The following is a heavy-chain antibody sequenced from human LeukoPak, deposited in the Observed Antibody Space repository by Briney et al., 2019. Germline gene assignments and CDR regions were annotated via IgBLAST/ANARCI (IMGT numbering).Heavy chain of an antibody. CDR2: ISGSGDST. V-gene: IGHV3-23*01. Sequence: QPGGSLRLSCAASGFTFRSYAMSWVRQAPGKGLEWVSCISGSGDSTYKADSVKGRFTISRDNSKNTVYLQMNSLRAEDTAVYYCAKDRGDYYASGYYFDYWGQGTLVTVSS. CDR3: AKDRGDYYASGYYFDY. J-gene: IGHJ4*02. CDR1: GFTFRSYA. D-gene: IGHD3-10*01.